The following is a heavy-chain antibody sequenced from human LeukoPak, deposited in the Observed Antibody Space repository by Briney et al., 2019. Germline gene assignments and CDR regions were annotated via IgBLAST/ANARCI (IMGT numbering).Heavy chain of an antibody. J-gene: IGHJ4*02. CDR3: ARDLGVDIVVVVAATPYVVDY. V-gene: IGHV1-18*01. CDR1: GYTFTSYG. CDR2: ISAYNGNT. D-gene: IGHD2-15*01. Sequence: GASVKVSCKASGYTFTSYGISWVRQAPGQGLEWMGWISAYNGNTNYAQKLQARVTMTTDTSTSTAYMELRSLRSDDTAVYYCARDLGVDIVVVVAATPYVVDYWGQGTLVTVSS.